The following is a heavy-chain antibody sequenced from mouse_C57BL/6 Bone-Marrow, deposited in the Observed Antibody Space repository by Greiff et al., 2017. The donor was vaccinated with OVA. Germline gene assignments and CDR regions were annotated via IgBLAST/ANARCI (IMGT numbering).Heavy chain of an antibody. D-gene: IGHD3-3*01. Sequence: QVQLQQSGAELVRPGASVKLSCKASGYTFTDYYINWVKQRPGQGLEWIARIYPGSGNTYYNEKFKGKATLTAEKSSSTAYMQLSSLTSEDSAVYFCAREGWEAYWGQGTLVTVSA. J-gene: IGHJ3*01. CDR1: GYTFTDYY. CDR2: IYPGSGNT. CDR3: AREGWEAY. V-gene: IGHV1-76*01.